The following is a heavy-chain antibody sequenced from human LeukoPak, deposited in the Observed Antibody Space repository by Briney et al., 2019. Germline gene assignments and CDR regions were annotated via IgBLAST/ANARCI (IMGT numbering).Heavy chain of an antibody. J-gene: IGHJ4*02. V-gene: IGHV3-30*02. CDR1: GFTFGSSV. D-gene: IGHD6-19*01. CDR2: IHYDESNK. Sequence: GGSLRLSCAASGFTFGSSVMHWVRQAPGKGLEWVAFIHYDESNKHHADSVKGRFTISRDNSKNTLYLQLNSLRAEDTAVYYCAKGTLTSGWYIGDYWGQGTLVTVSS. CDR3: AKGTLTSGWYIGDY.